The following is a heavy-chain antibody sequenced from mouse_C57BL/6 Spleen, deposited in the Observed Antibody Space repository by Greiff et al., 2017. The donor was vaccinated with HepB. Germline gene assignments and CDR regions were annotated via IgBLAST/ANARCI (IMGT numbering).Heavy chain of an antibody. Sequence: VQRVESGPGLVQPSQSLSITCTVSGFSLTSYGVHWVRQSPGKGLEWLGVIWRGGSTDYNAAFMSRLSITKDNSKSQVFFKMNSLQADDTAIYYCAKNLLDYTGHAMDYWGQGTSVTVSS. J-gene: IGHJ4*01. D-gene: IGHD2-12*01. CDR2: IWRGGST. CDR1: GFSLTSYG. V-gene: IGHV2-5*01. CDR3: AKNLLDYTGHAMDY.